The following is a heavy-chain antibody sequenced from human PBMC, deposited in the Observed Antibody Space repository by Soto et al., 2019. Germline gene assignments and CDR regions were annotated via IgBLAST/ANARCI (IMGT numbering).Heavy chain of an antibody. J-gene: IGHJ5*02. CDR2: IFYTGRT. CDR1: GGSISNPSYY. V-gene: IGHV4-39*01. D-gene: IGHD3-16*01. Sequence: SETLSLTCTVSGGSISNPSYYWGWVRQPPGKGLEWIGDIFYTGRTYYSPSLKSRVTISVDTSKEQFSLNLTSVTAADTAVYFCAGLTFMITAPSHGRSNLVGPWAPGTLVTVSS. CDR3: AGLTFMITAPSHGRSNLVGP.